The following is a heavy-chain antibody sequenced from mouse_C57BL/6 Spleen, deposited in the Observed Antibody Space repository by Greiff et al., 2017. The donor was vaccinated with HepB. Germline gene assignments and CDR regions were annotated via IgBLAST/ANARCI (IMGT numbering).Heavy chain of an antibody. D-gene: IGHD1-1*01. J-gene: IGHJ4*01. V-gene: IGHV1-26*01. CDR3: AREVYYYGSRRAMDY. Sequence: VQLQQSGPELVKPGASVKISCKASGYTFTDYYMNWVKQSHGKSLEWIGDINPNNGGTSYNQKFKGKATLTVDKSSSTAYMELRSLTSEDSAVYYCAREVYYYGSRRAMDYWGQGTSVTVSS. CDR2: INPNNGGT. CDR1: GYTFTDYY.